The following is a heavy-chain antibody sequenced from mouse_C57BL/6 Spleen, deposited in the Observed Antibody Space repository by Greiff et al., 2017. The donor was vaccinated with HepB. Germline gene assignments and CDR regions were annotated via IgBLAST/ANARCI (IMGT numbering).Heavy chain of an antibody. V-gene: IGHV1-82*01. CDR2: IYPGDGDT. Sequence: VQLQQSGPELVKPGASVKISCKTSGYSFSSSWMNWVKQRTGKGLEWIGRIYPGDGDTNYNGKFKGKATLTADKSSSTAYMQLSSLTSEDSAVYFCARSVTTVAYFDFWAEGTTLTVSS. CDR3: ARSVTTVAYFDF. J-gene: IGHJ2*01. CDR1: GYSFSSSW. D-gene: IGHD1-1*01.